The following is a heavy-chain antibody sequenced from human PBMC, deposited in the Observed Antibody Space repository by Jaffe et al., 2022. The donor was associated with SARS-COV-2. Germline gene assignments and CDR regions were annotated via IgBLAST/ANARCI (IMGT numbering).Heavy chain of an antibody. CDR1: GFTFTNAW. CDR2: IKSKTDGGTT. D-gene: IGHD1-26*01. J-gene: IGHJ4*02. CDR3: TTWGLRCSESCLDY. V-gene: IGHV3-15*01. Sequence: EVQLVESGGGLVKPGGSLRLSCAASGFTFTNAWMTWVRQAPGKGLEWVGRIKSKTDGGTTDYAAPVKGRFTISKDDSKNTLYLQMNSLKTEDTAVYYCTTWGLRCSESCLDYWGQGTLVTVSS.